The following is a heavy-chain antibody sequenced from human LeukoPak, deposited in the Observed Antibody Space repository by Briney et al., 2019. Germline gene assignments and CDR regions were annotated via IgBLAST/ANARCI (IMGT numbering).Heavy chain of an antibody. Sequence: PGGSLRLSCAASGFTFSSYATSWVRQAPGKGLEWVSAISGSGGSTYYADSVKGRFTISRDNSKNTLYLQMNSLRAEDTAVYYCAKDPVVVVTAIVDYWGQGTLVTVSS. CDR3: AKDPVVVVTAIVDY. J-gene: IGHJ4*02. D-gene: IGHD2-21*02. V-gene: IGHV3-23*01. CDR2: ISGSGGST. CDR1: GFTFSSYA.